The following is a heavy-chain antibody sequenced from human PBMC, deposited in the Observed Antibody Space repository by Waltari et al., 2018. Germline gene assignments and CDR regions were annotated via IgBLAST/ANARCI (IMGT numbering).Heavy chain of an antibody. Sequence: QVQLVQSGAEVKKPGASVKVSCKVSGYTLTELSMHWVRQAPGNGLEWMGGFYPEDGETIYAQKFQGRVTMTEDTATDTAYMELSSLRSEDTAVYYCATDLLPGDIYGSGRNYWGQGTLVTVSS. CDR3: ATDLLPGDIYGSGRNY. D-gene: IGHD3-10*01. CDR2: FYPEDGET. CDR1: GYTLTELS. V-gene: IGHV1-24*01. J-gene: IGHJ4*02.